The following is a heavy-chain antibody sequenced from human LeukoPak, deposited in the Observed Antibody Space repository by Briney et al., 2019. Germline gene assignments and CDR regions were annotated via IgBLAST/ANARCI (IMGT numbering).Heavy chain of an antibody. CDR1: GFSFSSYT. V-gene: IGHV3-23*01. Sequence: GGSLRLSCSASGFSFSSYTMTWVRQAPGKGLEWVSAISGRDGGTYYADSVKGRFTISRDNAKNSLYLQMNSLRAEDTAVYYCAELGITMIGGVWGKGTTVTISS. CDR3: AELGITMIGGV. D-gene: IGHD3-10*02. J-gene: IGHJ6*04. CDR2: ISGRDGGT.